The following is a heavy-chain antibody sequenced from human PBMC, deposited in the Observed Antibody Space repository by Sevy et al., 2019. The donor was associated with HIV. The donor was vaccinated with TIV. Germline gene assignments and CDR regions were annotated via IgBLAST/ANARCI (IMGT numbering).Heavy chain of an antibody. CDR1: GGTFSDYA. J-gene: IGHJ6*03. D-gene: IGHD2-2*02. V-gene: IGHV1-69*13. CDR3: ARVQCRSTSCYTGYYYYYMDV. CDR2: IIPVFGTP. Sequence: ASVKVSCKASGGTFSDYAISWVRQAPGQGLEWMGAIIPVFGTPNYAQKFQGRVTITADESTGTAFTELSRLRSDDTAVYFCARVQCRSTSCYTGYYYYYMDVWGEGTTVTVSS.